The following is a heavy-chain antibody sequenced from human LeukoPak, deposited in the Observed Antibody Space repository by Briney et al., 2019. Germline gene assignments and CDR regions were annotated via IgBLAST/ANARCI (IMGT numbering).Heavy chain of an antibody. CDR1: GFTFSSYA. Sequence: GASLRLSCAASGFTFSSYAMSWVRQAPGKGLEWVSAISGSGGSTYYADSVKGRFTISRDNSKNTLYLQMNSLRAEDTAVYYCAKDNSSYLSYYYGMDVWGQGTTVTVSS. CDR2: ISGSGGST. J-gene: IGHJ6*02. D-gene: IGHD4-11*01. CDR3: AKDNSSYLSYYYGMDV. V-gene: IGHV3-23*01.